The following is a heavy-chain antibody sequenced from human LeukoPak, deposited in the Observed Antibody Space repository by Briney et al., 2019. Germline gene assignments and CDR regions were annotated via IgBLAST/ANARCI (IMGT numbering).Heavy chain of an antibody. V-gene: IGHV3-30*18. CDR1: GFTFSSYG. Sequence: GGSLRLSCAASGFTFSSYGMHWVRQAPGKGLEWVAVISYDGSNKYYADSVKGRFTISRDNSKNTLYLQMNSLRAEDTAVYYCAKRSDYGGNSWHYYYYGMDVWGQGTTVTVSS. J-gene: IGHJ6*02. D-gene: IGHD4-23*01. CDR3: AKRSDYGGNSWHYYYYGMDV. CDR2: ISYDGSNK.